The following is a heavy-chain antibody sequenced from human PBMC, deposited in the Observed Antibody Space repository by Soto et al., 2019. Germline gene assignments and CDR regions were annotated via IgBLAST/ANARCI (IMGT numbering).Heavy chain of an antibody. J-gene: IGHJ4*02. D-gene: IGHD5-12*01. CDR3: AKDGGLRIFDY. Sequence: PGESLKISCAASGFTFSSYAMSWVRQAPGKGLEWVSAISGSGGSTYYADSVKGRSTISRDNSKNPLYLQMNSLRAEDTAVYYCAKDGGLRIFDYWGQGTLVTVPQ. CDR2: ISGSGGST. V-gene: IGHV3-23*01. CDR1: GFTFSSYA.